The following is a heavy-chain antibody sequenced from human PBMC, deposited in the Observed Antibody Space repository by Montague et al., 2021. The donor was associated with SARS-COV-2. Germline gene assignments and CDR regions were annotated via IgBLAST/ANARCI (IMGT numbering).Heavy chain of an antibody. J-gene: IGHJ4*02. CDR2: IYYSGST. CDR3: ARGFDY. Sequence: SETLFLTCTVSGGSISSYYWSWIRQPPGKGLEWIGYIYYSGSTNYNPSLKSRVTISVDTSKNQFSLKLSSVTAADTAVHYCARGFDYWGQGTLVTVSS. CDR1: GGSISSYY. V-gene: IGHV4-59*01.